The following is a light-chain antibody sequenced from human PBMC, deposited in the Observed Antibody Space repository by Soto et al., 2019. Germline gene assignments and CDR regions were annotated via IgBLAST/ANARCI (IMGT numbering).Light chain of an antibody. J-gene: IGLJ2*01. CDR3: SSWDDRLTGVV. CDR2: RTD. CDR1: SSNIGSNY. V-gene: IGLV1-47*01. Sequence: QSVLTQPHSASGTPGQRVTFSCSGSSSNIGSNYVFWYQQFPGTAPKLLIYRTDQRPSGVPGRFSGSKSGTSASLAISGLRSEDEADYYCSSWDDRLTGVVFGGGTKLTVL.